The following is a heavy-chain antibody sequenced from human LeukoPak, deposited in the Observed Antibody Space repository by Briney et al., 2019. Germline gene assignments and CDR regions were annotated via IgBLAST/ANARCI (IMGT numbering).Heavy chain of an antibody. Sequence: ASVKVSCKASGYTFTSYYMHWVRQAPGQGLEWMGIINPSGGSTSYAQKFQGRVTMTRATSTSTVYMELSSLRSEDTGVYYCAREFYPPFTMVRVSWFDPWGQGTLVTVSS. CDR3: AREFYPPFTMVRVSWFDP. V-gene: IGHV1-46*01. CDR1: GYTFTSYY. D-gene: IGHD3-10*01. CDR2: INPSGGST. J-gene: IGHJ5*02.